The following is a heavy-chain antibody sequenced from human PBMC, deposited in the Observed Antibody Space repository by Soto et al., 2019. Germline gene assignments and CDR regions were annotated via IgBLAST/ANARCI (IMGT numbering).Heavy chain of an antibody. Sequence: SETLSLSRAVYGGSFSGYYWSWLSQHPGKGLEWIGEINHSGSTNYNPSLKSRVTISVDTSKNQFPLRLSSVTAADTAVYYCANVGATNWFDPWGQGTLVTVS. CDR2: INHSGST. CDR3: ANVGATNWFDP. J-gene: IGHJ5*02. V-gene: IGHV4-34*01. D-gene: IGHD1-26*01. CDR1: GGSFSGYY.